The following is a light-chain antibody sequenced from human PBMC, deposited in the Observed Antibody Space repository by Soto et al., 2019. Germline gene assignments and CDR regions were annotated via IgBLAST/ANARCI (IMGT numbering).Light chain of an antibody. CDR1: QSVSRH. CDR3: QQYNNWPPDT. Sequence: EIVLTQSPATLSLSPGERATLSCRASQSVSRHLAWYQQKPGQAPRLLIYDASNRATGIPARFSGSGSGTDFTLTISSLEPEDFAVYFCQQYNNWPPDTFGQGTKLEIK. CDR2: DAS. J-gene: IGKJ2*01. V-gene: IGKV3-11*01.